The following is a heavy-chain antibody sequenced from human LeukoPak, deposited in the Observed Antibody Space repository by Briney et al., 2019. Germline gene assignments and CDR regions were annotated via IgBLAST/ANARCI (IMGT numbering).Heavy chain of an antibody. Sequence: GGSLRLSCAASGFTFSSYSMNWVRQAPGKGLEWVSSISSSSSYIYYADSVKGRFTISRDNAKNSLYLQMNSLRAEDTAVYYCASSFRGSSWYVNYFDYWGQGTLVTVSS. CDR1: GFTFSSYS. CDR3: ASSFRGSSWYVNYFDY. V-gene: IGHV3-21*01. J-gene: IGHJ4*02. CDR2: ISSSSSYI. D-gene: IGHD6-13*01.